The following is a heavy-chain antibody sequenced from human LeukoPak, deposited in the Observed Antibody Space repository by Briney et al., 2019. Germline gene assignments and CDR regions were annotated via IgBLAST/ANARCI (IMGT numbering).Heavy chain of an antibody. V-gene: IGHV3-66*01. CDR3: AREDAGGTYSFDY. D-gene: IGHD1-26*01. CDR1: GFTVSSNF. J-gene: IGHJ4*02. CDR2: IYTSGIT. Sequence: TGGSLRLSCAVSGFTVSSNFMSWVRQAPGKGPEWVSVIYTSGITYYADSVRGRFTISRDNSKNTLYLQMDGLTAEDTAVYYCAREDAGGTYSFDYWGQGTLATVSS.